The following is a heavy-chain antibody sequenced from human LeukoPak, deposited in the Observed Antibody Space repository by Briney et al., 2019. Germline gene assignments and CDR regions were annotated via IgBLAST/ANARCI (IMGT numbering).Heavy chain of an antibody. V-gene: IGHV4-31*03. CDR2: IYYSGST. CDR3: ARVYSLGVRGSPGLFDP. Sequence: SQTLSPTCTVSGGSISSGGYYWSWIRQHPGKGLEWIGYIYYSGSTYYNPSLKSRVTISVDTSKNQFSLKLSSVTAADTAVYYCARVYSLGVRGSPGLFDPWGQGTLVTVSS. J-gene: IGHJ5*02. D-gene: IGHD3-10*01. CDR1: GGSISSGGYY.